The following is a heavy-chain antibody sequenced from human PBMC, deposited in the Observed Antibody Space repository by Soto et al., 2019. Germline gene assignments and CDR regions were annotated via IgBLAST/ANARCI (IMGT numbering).Heavy chain of an antibody. J-gene: IGHJ4*02. D-gene: IGHD5-18*01. CDR2: IRSKAYGGTT. CDR3: TSTLTDSYPRAFDY. Sequence: GGSLRLSCKASGFTFGDYAMSWFRQAPGKGLEWVGFIRSKAYGGTTDYAASVKGRFTISRDDSKRTAYLQMNSLKTEDTAVYYCTSTLTDSYPRAFDYWGQGTLVTVSS. V-gene: IGHV3-49*03. CDR1: GFTFGDYA.